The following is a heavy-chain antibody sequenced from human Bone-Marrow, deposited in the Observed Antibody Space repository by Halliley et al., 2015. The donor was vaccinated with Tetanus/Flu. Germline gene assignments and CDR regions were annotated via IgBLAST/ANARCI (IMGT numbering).Heavy chain of an antibody. CDR1: GYTFSNYW. J-gene: IGHJ4*02. CDR3: ARRLFGDGYNLGTFDH. CDR2: VYPGDSNV. D-gene: IGHD1-1*01. V-gene: IGHV5-51*03. Sequence: VQLVQSGAEMRKPGESLKISCKASGYTFSNYWLGWVRQMPGKGLEWMGIVYPGDSNVRYSPSFQGQVTFSVDKSTSTAYLQWRGLKASDTAMYYCARRLFGDGYNLGTFDHWGQGTLVTVSA.